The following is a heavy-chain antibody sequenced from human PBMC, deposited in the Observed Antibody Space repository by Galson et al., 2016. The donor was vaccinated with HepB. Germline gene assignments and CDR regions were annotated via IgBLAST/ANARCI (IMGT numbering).Heavy chain of an antibody. CDR1: GFAFANAW. J-gene: IGHJ4*02. CDR3: TTEFGPVAERYYFDY. Sequence: SLRLSCAASGFAFANAWMSWVRQAPGKGLEWVGRIRGKTDGGTTHYAAPVQGRFTISRDDSKDTVYLQINSLKSEDTAMYYCTTEFGPVAERYYFDYWGQGTLVTVSS. D-gene: IGHD5-24*01. CDR2: IRGKTDGGTT. V-gene: IGHV3-15*01.